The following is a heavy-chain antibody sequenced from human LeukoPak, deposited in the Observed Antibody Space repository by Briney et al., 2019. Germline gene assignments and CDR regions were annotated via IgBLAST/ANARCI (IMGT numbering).Heavy chain of an antibody. CDR1: GFTFSSYA. J-gene: IGHJ4*02. Sequence: GGSLRLSCAASGFTFSSYAMHWVRQAPGKRLEWVAVISYDGSNKYYADSVKGRFTISRDNSKNTLYLQMNSLRAEDTAVYYCARDAQSGYFYFDYWGQGTLVTVSS. CDR2: ISYDGSNK. CDR3: ARDAQSGYFYFDY. V-gene: IGHV3-30-3*01. D-gene: IGHD3-22*01.